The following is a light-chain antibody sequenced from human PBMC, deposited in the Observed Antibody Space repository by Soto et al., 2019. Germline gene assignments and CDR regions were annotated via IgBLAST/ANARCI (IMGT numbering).Light chain of an antibody. CDR3: QTWGTGGASVV. V-gene: IGLV4-69*01. CDR2: VNSGGSH. Sequence: QLVLTQSPSASASLGASVKLTCTLSSGHSNYAIAWHQQQPETGPRYLMKVNSGGSHIKGDGIPDRFSGSSSGAERYLFISSLQSVDEADYYGQTWGTGGASVVFGGGTQLPAL. CDR1: SGHSNYA. J-gene: IGLJ7*02.